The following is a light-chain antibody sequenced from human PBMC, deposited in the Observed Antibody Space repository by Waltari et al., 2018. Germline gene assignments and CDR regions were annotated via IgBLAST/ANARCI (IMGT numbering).Light chain of an antibody. CDR2: AAS. V-gene: IGKV3-20*01. J-gene: IGKJ4*01. Sequence: EIVLTQSPGALSLSPGERATLSCRASQGVSSPKLAWDQQKPGQAPRLLNNAASLRTTGISDWFSGSACTTVSPLTSSILQPEDSAVYYCQQYSISLTFGGGTKVEIK. CDR1: QGVSSPK. CDR3: QQYSISLT.